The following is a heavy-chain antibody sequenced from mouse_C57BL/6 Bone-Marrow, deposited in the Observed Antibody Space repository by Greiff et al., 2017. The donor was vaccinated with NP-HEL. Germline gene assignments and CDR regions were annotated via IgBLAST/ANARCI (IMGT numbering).Heavy chain of an antibody. CDR3: ARGAITPGYFDV. CDR2: ISAGGSYT. CDR1: GFTFSSYA. J-gene: IGHJ1*03. D-gene: IGHD2-4*01. Sequence: EVKVVESGGGLVKPGGSLKLSCAASGFTFSSYAMSWVRQTPEKRLEWVATISAGGSYTYYPDNVKGRFTISRDNAKNNLYLQMSHLKSEDTAMYYCARGAITPGYFDVWGTGTTVTVSS. V-gene: IGHV5-4*03.